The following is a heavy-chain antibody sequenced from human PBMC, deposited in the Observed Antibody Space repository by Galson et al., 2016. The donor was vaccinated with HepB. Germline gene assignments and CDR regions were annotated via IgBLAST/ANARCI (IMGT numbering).Heavy chain of an antibody. Sequence: SLRLSCAASGLTFSTDFSTYAMSWVRQAPGKGLEWVSAISGSGGSTYYADSVKGRFTISRDNSKNTLYLQMNSLRAEDTAVYYCAKNRRELEVRSWYFDLWGRGTLVTVSS. CDR3: AKNRRELEVRSWYFDL. J-gene: IGHJ2*01. CDR2: ISGSGGST. CDR1: GLTFSTDFSTYA. V-gene: IGHV3-23*01. D-gene: IGHD3-10*01.